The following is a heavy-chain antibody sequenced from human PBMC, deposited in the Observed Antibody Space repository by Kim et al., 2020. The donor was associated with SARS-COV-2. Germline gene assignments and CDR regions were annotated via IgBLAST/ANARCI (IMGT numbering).Heavy chain of an antibody. J-gene: IGHJ3*02. Sequence: GGSLRLSCAASGFTFSSYAMHWVRQAPGKGLEWVAVISYDGSNKYYADSVKGRFTISRDNSKNTLYLQMNSLRAEDTAVYYCARDSDGMVYAGAFDIWGQGTMVTVSS. V-gene: IGHV3-30*04. D-gene: IGHD2-8*01. CDR2: ISYDGSNK. CDR1: GFTFSSYA. CDR3: ARDSDGMVYAGAFDI.